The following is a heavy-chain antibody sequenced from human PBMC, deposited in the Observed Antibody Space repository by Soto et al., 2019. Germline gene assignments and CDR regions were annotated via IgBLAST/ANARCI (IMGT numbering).Heavy chain of an antibody. Sequence: PXEXLKIYYKGSGYXFTSYLVVWVRQMPGKGRELIGIIYPGDSDTRYSPSFQGQVTISADKSISTAYLQWRTLKASDTAMYYCERHGYYDSSGYYYALDYYYGMDVWGQGTTVTV. V-gene: IGHV5-51*01. CDR2: IYPGDSDT. D-gene: IGHD3-22*01. CDR1: GYXFTSYL. J-gene: IGHJ6*02. CDR3: ERHGYYDSSGYYYALDYYYGMDV.